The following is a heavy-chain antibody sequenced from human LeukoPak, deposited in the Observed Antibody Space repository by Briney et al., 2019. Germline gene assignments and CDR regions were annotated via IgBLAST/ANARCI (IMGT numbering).Heavy chain of an antibody. V-gene: IGHV3-21*01. Sequence: PGGSLRLSCAASGFTFSSYAMSWVRQAPGKGLEWVSSISSSSSNIYYADSVKGRFTISRDNAKNSLYLQMNSLRAKDTALYYCARDSDHYDSSGYFLGIMEGPYWGQGTLVTVSS. J-gene: IGHJ4*02. D-gene: IGHD3-22*01. CDR1: GFTFSSYA. CDR3: ARDSDHYDSSGYFLGIMEGPY. CDR2: ISSSSSNI.